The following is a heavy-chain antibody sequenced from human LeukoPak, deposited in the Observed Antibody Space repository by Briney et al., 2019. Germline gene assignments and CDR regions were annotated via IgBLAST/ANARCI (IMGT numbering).Heavy chain of an antibody. CDR2: IYSGTI. CDR1: GFTVSSNS. CDR3: AKWLSSSWMSAFDI. D-gene: IGHD6-13*01. J-gene: IGHJ3*02. V-gene: IGHV3-53*01. Sequence: PGGSLRLSCTVSGFTVSSNSMSWVRQAPGKGLEWVSFIYSGTIHYSDSVKGRFTISRDNSKNTLYLQMNSLRAEDTAVYYCAKWLSSSWMSAFDIWGQGTMVTVSS.